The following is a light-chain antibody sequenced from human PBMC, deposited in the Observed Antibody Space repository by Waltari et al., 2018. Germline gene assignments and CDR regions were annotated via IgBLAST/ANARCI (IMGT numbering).Light chain of an antibody. CDR1: SSDIGGSTY. J-gene: IGLJ2*01. V-gene: IGLV2-8*01. CDR3: SSFANNKRI. CDR2: EVN. Sequence: QSALAQPPSASGSPGQSITVSCTGTSSDIGGSTYVSWFQQHPGRGPRLIIYEVNQRPSGVPDRFSGSKSGNTAFLTFSGLQPEDEAHYHCSSFANNKRIFGGGTKLTVL.